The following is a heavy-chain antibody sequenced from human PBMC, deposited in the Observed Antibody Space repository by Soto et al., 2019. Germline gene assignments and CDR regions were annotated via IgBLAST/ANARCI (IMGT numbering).Heavy chain of an antibody. V-gene: IGHV4-59*12. CDR2: IYFTGST. Sequence: SETLSLTCTVSGGSISSYYWSWIRQPPGKGLEWVGYIYFTGSTLYNPSLKSRLAMSLDTSKNQFSLRLTSVTAADTAVYFCARDWGSSGWPNWGQGTLVTVSS. CDR1: GGSISSYY. CDR3: ARDWGSSGWPN. D-gene: IGHD6-19*01. J-gene: IGHJ4*02.